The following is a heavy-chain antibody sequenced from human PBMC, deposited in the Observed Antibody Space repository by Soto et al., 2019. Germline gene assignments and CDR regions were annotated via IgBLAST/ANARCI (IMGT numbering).Heavy chain of an antibody. CDR3: ATRLSISGVVMSWFDP. CDR1: GGTFSSYS. D-gene: IGHD3-3*01. V-gene: IGHV1-69*01. Sequence: QVQLVQSGAEVKEPGSSVKVSCKASGGTFSSYSISWVRQAPGQGLEWMGGIIPIFGTPQYARKFQGRVTITADESTTTAYMELSRLRSDDTAVYYCATRLSISGVVMSWFDPWGRGSLVTVSS. J-gene: IGHJ5*01. CDR2: IIPIFGTP.